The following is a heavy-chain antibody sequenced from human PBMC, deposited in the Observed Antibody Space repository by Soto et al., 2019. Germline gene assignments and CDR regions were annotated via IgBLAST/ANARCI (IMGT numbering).Heavy chain of an antibody. CDR2: ISGSGGST. V-gene: IGHV3-23*01. D-gene: IGHD3-22*01. CDR1: GFTFSSYA. Sequence: EVQLLESGGGLVQPGGSLRLSCAASGFTFSSYAMSWVRQAPGKGLEWVSAISGSGGSTYYADSVKGRFTISRDNSKNTLYLQMNSLRAEDTAVYYCEKERDYYDSSGYPADYWGQGTLVTVSS. CDR3: EKERDYYDSSGYPADY. J-gene: IGHJ4*02.